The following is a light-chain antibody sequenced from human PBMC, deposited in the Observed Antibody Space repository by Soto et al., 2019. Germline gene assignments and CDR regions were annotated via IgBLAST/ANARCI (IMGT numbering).Light chain of an antibody. Sequence: QSALTQPASVSGSPGQSITISCTGISGDIGSYTYVSWYQQYPGKAPKLLISEVTNRPSGVSNRFSGSKSGNTASLTISGLQAEDEAHYYCSSYTTNSPPVVFGGGTKVTVL. CDR1: SGDIGSYTY. CDR3: SSYTTNSPPVV. V-gene: IGLV2-14*01. CDR2: EVT. J-gene: IGLJ2*01.